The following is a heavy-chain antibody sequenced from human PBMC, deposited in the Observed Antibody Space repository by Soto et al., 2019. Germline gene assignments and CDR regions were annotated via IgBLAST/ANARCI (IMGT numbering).Heavy chain of an antibody. CDR2: TYYRSKWYN. D-gene: IGHD3-22*01. CDR3: ARGLYYYDSSGYSYYFDY. CDR1: GDSVSSNSAA. J-gene: IGHJ4*02. Sequence: SQTLSLNCAISGDSVSSNSAAWNWIRQSPSRGLEWLGRTYYRSKWYNDYAVSVKSRITINPDTSKNQFSLQLNSVTPEDTAVYYCARGLYYYDSSGYSYYFDYWGQGTLVTVSS. V-gene: IGHV6-1*01.